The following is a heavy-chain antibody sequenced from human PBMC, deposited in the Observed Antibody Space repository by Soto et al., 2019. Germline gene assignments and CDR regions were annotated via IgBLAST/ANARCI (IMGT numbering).Heavy chain of an antibody. Sequence: GGSLRLSCAASGFTFSSYAMTWVRQAPGRGLEWVSVISGSTGSTHYADSVKGRSIISRDNSKSTLSLQINSLRAEDTAVYYCARVSLGASTIADYYYYGMDVWGQGTTVTVSS. V-gene: IGHV3-23*01. CDR2: ISGSTGST. CDR3: ARVSLGASTIADYYYYGMDV. D-gene: IGHD1-26*01. CDR1: GFTFSSYA. J-gene: IGHJ6*02.